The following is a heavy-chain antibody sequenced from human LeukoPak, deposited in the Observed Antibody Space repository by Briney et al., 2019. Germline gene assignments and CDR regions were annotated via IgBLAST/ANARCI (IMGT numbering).Heavy chain of an antibody. Sequence: GGSLRLSCAASGFTFGSYAMSWVRQAPGKGLEWVSAISGSGGSTYYADSVKSRFTISRDNSKNTLYLQMNSLRAEDTAVYYCAKGDFDWLFPFDYWGQGTRVTVSS. V-gene: IGHV3-23*01. J-gene: IGHJ4*02. CDR2: ISGSGGST. CDR1: GFTFGSYA. D-gene: IGHD3-9*01. CDR3: AKGDFDWLFPFDY.